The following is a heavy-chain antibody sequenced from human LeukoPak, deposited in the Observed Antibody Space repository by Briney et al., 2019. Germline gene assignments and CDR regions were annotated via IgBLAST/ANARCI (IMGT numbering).Heavy chain of an antibody. CDR2: ITPIFGTP. CDR1: GGTFSSYA. V-gene: IGHV1-69*13. D-gene: IGHD6-13*01. Sequence: SVKVCWKASGGTFSSYAISWVRQAPGHGLELVGAITPIFGTPNYVEKFQGRVTISADESTSTAYMELSSLTSEDTAVYYCTRSTKLVSRTFDYWGQGTLVTVSS. J-gene: IGHJ4*02. CDR3: TRSTKLVSRTFDY.